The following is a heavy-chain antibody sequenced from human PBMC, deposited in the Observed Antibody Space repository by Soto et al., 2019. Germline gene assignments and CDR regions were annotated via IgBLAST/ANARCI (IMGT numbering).Heavy chain of an antibody. V-gene: IGHV1-8*01. CDR2: MNPNSGNT. D-gene: IGHD5-12*01. J-gene: IGHJ6*02. Sequence: QVQLVQSGAEVKKPGASVKVSCKASGYTFTSYDINWVRQATGQGLEWMGWMNPNSGNTGYAQKFQGRVTMTRNTSISTAYMELSSLRSEDTAVYYCARRLSGYDYEYYYYGMDVWGQGTTVTVSS. CDR3: ARRLSGYDYEYYYYGMDV. CDR1: GYTFTSYD.